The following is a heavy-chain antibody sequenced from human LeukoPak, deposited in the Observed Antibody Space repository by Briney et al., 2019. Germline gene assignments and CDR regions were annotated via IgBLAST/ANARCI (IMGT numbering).Heavy chain of an antibody. J-gene: IGHJ4*02. CDR2: IYSGGSI. D-gene: IGHD1-26*01. V-gene: IGHV4-59*02. CDR1: VGSVNGHY. CDR3: ARRAYSGSYYYFDY. Sequence: SETLSLTCSVSVGSVNGHYWSWIRQPPGKGLEWIGYIYSGGSINYNPSLRGRLTISVDPSKSQFSLTLNSVTAADTAVHYCARRAYSGSYYYFDYWGQGILVTVSS.